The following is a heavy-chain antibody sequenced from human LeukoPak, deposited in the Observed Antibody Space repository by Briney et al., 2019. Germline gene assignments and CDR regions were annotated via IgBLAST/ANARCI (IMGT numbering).Heavy chain of an antibody. CDR2: ISWDGVST. CDR3: AKDHYYGSGSYSRWVYFDY. V-gene: IGHV3-43*01. D-gene: IGHD3-10*01. Sequence: GGSLRLSCAASGFTFDDYTMHWVRQAPGKGLEWVSLISWDGVSTYYADSVKGRFTISRDNSKNSLYLQMNSLRTEDTALYFCAKDHYYGSGSYSRWVYFDYWGQGTLVTVSS. J-gene: IGHJ4*02. CDR1: GFTFDDYT.